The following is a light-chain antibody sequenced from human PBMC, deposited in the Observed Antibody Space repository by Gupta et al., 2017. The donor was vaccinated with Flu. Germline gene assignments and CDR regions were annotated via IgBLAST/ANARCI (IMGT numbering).Light chain of an antibody. J-gene: IGLJ2*01. CDR2: EVS. Sequence: QSALTQPASVSGSPGQSITISCTGTSSDVGGYNYVSWYQQHPGKAPKLMVYEVSNRPSGVSTRFSGSTSGNTTSLTISGLQAEDEAAYYCSSYTSSSTPVVFGGGTKLTVL. CDR1: SSDVGGYNY. CDR3: SSYTSSSTPVV. V-gene: IGLV2-14*01.